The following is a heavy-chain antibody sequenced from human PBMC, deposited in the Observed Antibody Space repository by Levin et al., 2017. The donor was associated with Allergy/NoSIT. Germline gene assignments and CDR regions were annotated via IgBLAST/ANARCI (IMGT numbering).Heavy chain of an antibody. CDR1: GYSFTSYW. V-gene: IGHV5-10-1*01. D-gene: IGHD2-2*01. CDR2: IDPSDSYT. Sequence: SGGSLRLSCKGSGYSFTSYWISWVRQMPGKGLEWMGRIDPSDSYTNYSPSFQGHVTISADKSISTAYLQWSSLKASDTAMYYCARSDIVVVPAAMDDYWGQGTLVTVSS. CDR3: ARSDIVVVPAAMDDY. J-gene: IGHJ4*02.